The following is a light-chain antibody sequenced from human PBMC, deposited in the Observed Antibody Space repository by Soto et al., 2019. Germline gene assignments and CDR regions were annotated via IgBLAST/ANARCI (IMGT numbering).Light chain of an antibody. CDR3: QKYNSAPYT. Sequence: DNQMTQSPSSLSTAVGDRVTITCRSSPGVSNHLAWYQQQPGKAPKLLIHGASTLESGVPSRVSGSGSGTDFTLTISSLQPEDVATYYCQKYNSAPYTFGPGTRVDIK. CDR2: GAS. CDR1: PGVSNH. V-gene: IGKV1-27*01. J-gene: IGKJ3*01.